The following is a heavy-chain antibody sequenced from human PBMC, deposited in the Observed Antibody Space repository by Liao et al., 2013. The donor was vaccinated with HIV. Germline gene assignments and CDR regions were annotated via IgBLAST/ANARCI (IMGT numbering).Heavy chain of an antibody. CDR2: IYTNGKT. CDR3: ASAAGYDVFKI. D-gene: IGHD5-12*01. CDR1: GGSISSYY. Sequence: QVQLQESGPGLVKPSETLSLTCTVSGGSISSYYWSWIRQPAGKGLEWIGRIYTNGKTEYNPLFQSRVTISVDTSKNQFSLKLRSVTAADTAVYYCASAAGYDVFKIWGQGTMVTVSS. V-gene: IGHV4-4*07. J-gene: IGHJ3*02.